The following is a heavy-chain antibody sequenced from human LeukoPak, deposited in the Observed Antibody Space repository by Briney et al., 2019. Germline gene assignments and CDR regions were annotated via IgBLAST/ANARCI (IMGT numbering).Heavy chain of an antibody. Sequence: GASVKVSCKASGYTFTGYYMHWVRQAPGQGLEWMGRINPNSGGTNYAQKFQGRVTMTRDMSISTAYMELSRLRSDDTAVYHCATDTVLWFGELPSSFDYWGQGTLVTVSS. CDR3: ATDTVLWFGELPSSFDY. D-gene: IGHD3-10*01. J-gene: IGHJ4*02. CDR2: INPNSGGT. V-gene: IGHV1-2*06. CDR1: GYTFTGYY.